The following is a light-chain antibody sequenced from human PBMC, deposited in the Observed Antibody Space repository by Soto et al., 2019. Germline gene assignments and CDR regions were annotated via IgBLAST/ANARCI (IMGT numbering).Light chain of an antibody. CDR3: HQYDSWT. Sequence: EIVMTQSPATLSVSPGERATVSCRASQSVSGRLAWYQQKPGQAPRLLIYGASSRATGIPDRFSGSGSGTDFTLTISRLEPEDFAVYYCHQYDSWTFGQGTKVDIK. CDR1: QSVSGR. CDR2: GAS. J-gene: IGKJ1*01. V-gene: IGKV3-20*01.